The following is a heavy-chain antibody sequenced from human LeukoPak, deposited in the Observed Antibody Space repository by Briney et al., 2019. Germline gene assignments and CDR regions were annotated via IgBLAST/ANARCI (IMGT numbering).Heavy chain of an antibody. J-gene: IGHJ4*02. D-gene: IGHD3-22*01. Sequence: PGGSLRLSCAASGFTFSDYYMNWIRQTPGKGLEWISYISSSGTTIYYADSVKGRFTISRDNAKNSLYLQMNTLRAEDTAVYYCAGNVLIYSDGNAYLHNWGQGTLVTVSS. CDR3: AGNVLIYSDGNAYLHN. CDR1: GFTFSDYY. CDR2: ISSSGTTI. V-gene: IGHV3-11*01.